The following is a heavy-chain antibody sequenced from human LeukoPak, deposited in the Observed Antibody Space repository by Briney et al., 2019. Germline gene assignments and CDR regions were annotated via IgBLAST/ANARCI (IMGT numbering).Heavy chain of an antibody. V-gene: IGHV3-48*04. CDR3: ARDEGYCSSTSCPFDY. D-gene: IGHD2-2*01. CDR2: ISFSVNTK. J-gene: IGHJ4*02. CDR1: GFTFSDYS. Sequence: GGSLRLSCAASGFTFSDYSMNWVRQAPGKGLEWVSYISFSVNTKYYGDSVKGRFTISRDNAKNSLYLQMNSLRAEDTAVYYCARDEGYCSSTSCPFDYWGQGTLVTVSS.